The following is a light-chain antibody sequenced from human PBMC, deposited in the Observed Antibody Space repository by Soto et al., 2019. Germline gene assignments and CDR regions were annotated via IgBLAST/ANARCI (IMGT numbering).Light chain of an antibody. Sequence: DIQMTQSPSSLSASVGDRVTITCRASQSISSYLNWYQQKPGKAPKLLIYAASSLQSGVPSRFSGSGSGTDFTLTSISLQPEDFATYYCQQSYSTPATFGQGPSWRSN. J-gene: IGKJ2*01. CDR1: QSISSY. CDR2: AAS. V-gene: IGKV1-39*01. CDR3: QQSYSTPAT.